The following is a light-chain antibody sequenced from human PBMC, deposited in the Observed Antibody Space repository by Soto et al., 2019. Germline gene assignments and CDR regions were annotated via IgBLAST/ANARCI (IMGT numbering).Light chain of an antibody. CDR1: SSDVGTYNY. V-gene: IGLV2-14*03. CDR3: SSYTSSSTVI. J-gene: IGLJ2*01. CDR2: DIS. Sequence: QSALTQPASVSGSPGQSITISCTGTSSDVGTYNYVSWYQQHQGKAPKLMIYDISNRPSGVSNRFSGSKSGNTASLIISGLQAEDEADYYCSSYTSSSTVIFGGGTKVTVL.